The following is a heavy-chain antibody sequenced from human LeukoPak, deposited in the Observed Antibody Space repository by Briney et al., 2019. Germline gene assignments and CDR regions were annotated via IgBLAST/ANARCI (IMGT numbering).Heavy chain of an antibody. CDR3: ARDYGVLTAYPPTQLFDP. Sequence: SETLSLTCAVSGGSISSGGYSWSWIRQPPGKGLEWIGYIYYSGATYYNPSLKSRVTISVDTSKNQFSLKLNSVTAADTAVYYCARDYGVLTAYPPTQLFDPWGQGTLVTVSS. J-gene: IGHJ5*02. D-gene: IGHD3-9*01. CDR1: GGSISSGGYS. V-gene: IGHV4-30-4*07. CDR2: IYYSGAT.